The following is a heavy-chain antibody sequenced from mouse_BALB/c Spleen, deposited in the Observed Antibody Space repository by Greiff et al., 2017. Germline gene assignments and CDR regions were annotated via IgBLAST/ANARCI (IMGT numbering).Heavy chain of an antibody. D-gene: IGHD1-1*01. J-gene: IGHJ2*01. CDR1: GYSITSDYA. CDR3: ASITTVVAIDY. CDR2: ISYSGST. V-gene: IGHV3-2*02. Sequence: EVKLQESGPGLVKPSQSLSLTCTVTGYSITSDYAWNWIRQFPGNKLEWMGYISYSGSTSYNPSLKSRISITRDTSKNQFFLQLNSVTTEDTATYYCASITTVVAIDYWGQGTTLTVSS.